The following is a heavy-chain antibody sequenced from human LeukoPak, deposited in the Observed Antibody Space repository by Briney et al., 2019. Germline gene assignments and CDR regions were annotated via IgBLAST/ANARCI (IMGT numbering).Heavy chain of an antibody. J-gene: IGHJ3*02. CDR3: ARAGDVFDI. CDR1: GYSISSGYY. CDR2: IYHSGST. Sequence: SETLSLTCTVSGYSISSGYYWGWIRQPPGKGLEWIGSIYHSGSTYYNPSLKSRVTISVDTSKNQFSLKLSSVTAADTAVYYCARAGDVFDIWGQGTMVTVSS. V-gene: IGHV4-38-2*02.